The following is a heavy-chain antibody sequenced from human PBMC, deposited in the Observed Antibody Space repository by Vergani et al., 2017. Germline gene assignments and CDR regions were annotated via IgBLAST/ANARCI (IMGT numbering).Heavy chain of an antibody. Sequence: QVQLVQSGAEVKKPGSSVKVSCKASGGTFSSYAISWVRQAPGQGLEWMGGSIPIFGTANYAQKFQGRVTITADESTSTAYMELSSLRSEDTAVYYCARADGYNLEPNYYFDYWGQGTLVTVSS. D-gene: IGHD5-24*01. CDR1: GGTFSSYA. CDR2: SIPIFGTA. J-gene: IGHJ4*02. V-gene: IGHV1-69*12. CDR3: ARADGYNLEPNYYFDY.